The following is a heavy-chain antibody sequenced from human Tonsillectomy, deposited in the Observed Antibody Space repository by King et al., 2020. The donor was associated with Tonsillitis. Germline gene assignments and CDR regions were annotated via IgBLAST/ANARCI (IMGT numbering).Heavy chain of an antibody. CDR2: IMYDESEN. J-gene: IGHJ4*02. Sequence: VQLVESGGGLVQPGGSLRLSCAASGFSFSNYWMAWVRQAAGKGPEWVANIMYDESENFYVDSVKGRFTISRDNAKNSLYLQRMSLRAEDTAVYYCARDFLGSLDNWGQGTLVTVSS. V-gene: IGHV3-7*01. D-gene: IGHD5-12*01. CDR3: ARDFLGSLDN. CDR1: GFSFSNYW.